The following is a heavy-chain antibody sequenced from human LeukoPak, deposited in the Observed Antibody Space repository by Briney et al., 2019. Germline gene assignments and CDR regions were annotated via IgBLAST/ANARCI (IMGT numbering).Heavy chain of an antibody. V-gene: IGHV4-39*01. Sequence: SDTLSLTCTVSGGSISGSSDCWGWIRQPPGKGLEWIGNLCYSGSTYHNPSLKSRVTISVDTSKNQFSLKLRSVTAADTAVYYCARPPGIAAAWFDPWGQGTLVTVSS. CDR2: LCYSGST. CDR1: GGSISGSSDC. CDR3: ARPPGIAAAWFDP. D-gene: IGHD6-13*01. J-gene: IGHJ5*02.